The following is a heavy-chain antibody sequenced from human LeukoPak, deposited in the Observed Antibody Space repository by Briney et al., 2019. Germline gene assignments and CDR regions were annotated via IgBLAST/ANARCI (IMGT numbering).Heavy chain of an antibody. Sequence: ASVKVSCKASGYTFTSYYMHWVRQAPGQGLEWMGIINPSGGSTGYAQRFQGRVTMTRDTSTTTVYMELSSPSSEDTAVYYCARDPGGRDDYWGQGTLVTVSS. CDR1: GYTFTSYY. D-gene: IGHD3-10*01. CDR3: ARDPGGRDDY. V-gene: IGHV1-46*01. J-gene: IGHJ4*02. CDR2: INPSGGST.